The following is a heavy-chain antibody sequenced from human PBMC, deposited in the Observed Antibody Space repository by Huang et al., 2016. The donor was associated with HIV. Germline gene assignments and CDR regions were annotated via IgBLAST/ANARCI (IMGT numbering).Heavy chain of an antibody. V-gene: IGHV1-18*04. J-gene: IGHJ4*02. CDR1: GYTFTTYG. D-gene: IGHD4-4*01. CDR3: ARVHSNHYSHSNTYGDF. CDR2: IRTSNGDT. Sequence: QIQLVQSGPEVKKPGASVKVSCKASGYTFTTYGITWVRQAPGQGLEWMGWIRTSNGDTHLAPKLEGRLTMTTDTSTTTAYMEVTSLTSDDTAVYYCARVHSNHYSHSNTYGDFWGQGTLVTVSS.